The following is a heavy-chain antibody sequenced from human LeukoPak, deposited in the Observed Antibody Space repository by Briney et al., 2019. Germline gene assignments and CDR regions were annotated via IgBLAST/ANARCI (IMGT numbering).Heavy chain of an antibody. D-gene: IGHD1-26*01. CDR3: ATTISDGSYGYDAFDI. CDR2: FDPEDSET. CDR1: GYTLTELS. V-gene: IGHV1-24*01. J-gene: IGHJ3*02. Sequence: ASVKVSCKVSGYTLTELSMHWVRQAPGKGLEWMGGFDPEDSETIYAQKFQGRVTMTEDTSTDTAYMELSSLRSEDTAVYYCATTISDGSYGYDAFDIWGQGTMVTVSS.